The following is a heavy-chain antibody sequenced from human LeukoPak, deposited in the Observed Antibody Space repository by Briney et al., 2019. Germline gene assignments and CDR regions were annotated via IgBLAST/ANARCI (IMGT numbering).Heavy chain of an antibody. D-gene: IGHD3-16*02. V-gene: IGHV1-8*02. CDR1: GHTFTIYD. CDR3: ARSNYDYVWGSYRTQNYYYYYMDV. CDR2: MNPNSGNT. J-gene: IGHJ6*03. Sequence: GASVTVSFTASGHTFTIYDINWVRQATGQGLEWMGWMNPNSGNTAYAQKFQGRVTMTRNTSISTAYMELSSLRSEDTAVYYCARSNYDYVWGSYRTQNYYYYYMDVWGKGTTVTVSS.